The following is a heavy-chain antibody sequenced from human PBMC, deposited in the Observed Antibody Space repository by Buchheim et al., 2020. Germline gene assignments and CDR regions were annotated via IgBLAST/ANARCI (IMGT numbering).Heavy chain of an antibody. CDR2: ISDSGDIT. D-gene: IGHD2-15*01. V-gene: IGHV3-23*04. CDR1: GFKFSSYA. CDR3: AKFNQGYCSGGICFPFDP. J-gene: IGHJ5*02. Sequence: VQLVESGGGVVQPGRSLRLSCAASGFKFSSYAMGWVRQAPGKGLEWVSGISDSGDITYYADSVKGRFAISRDNSKNTLYLEMNSLRAEDAAVYYCAKFNQGYCSGGICFPFDPWGQGTL.